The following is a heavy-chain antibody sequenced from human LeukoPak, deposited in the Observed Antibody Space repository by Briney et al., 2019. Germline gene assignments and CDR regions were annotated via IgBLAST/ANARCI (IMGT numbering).Heavy chain of an antibody. Sequence: PGGSLRLSCATSGFTFSSNWMHWVRQTPGKGLVWVSRINSDGSSTSYADSVKGRFTISRDNAKDTLYLQMNSLRAEDTAVYYCARSPLTVPTRLHFDYWGQGKLVTVSS. CDR3: ARSPLTVPTRLHFDY. CDR1: GFTFSSNW. V-gene: IGHV3-74*01. J-gene: IGHJ4*02. CDR2: INSDGSST. D-gene: IGHD4-17*01.